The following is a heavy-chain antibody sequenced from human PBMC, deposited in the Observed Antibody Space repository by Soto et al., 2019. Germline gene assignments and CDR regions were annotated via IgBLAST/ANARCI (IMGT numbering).Heavy chain of an antibody. CDR1: GYSLSSYW. D-gene: IGHD1-26*01. CDR2: IAPSNSYS. CDR3: ARSRNRNSVPNVFDY. V-gene: IGHV5-10-1*01. Sequence: PGESLKISCKGSGYSLSSYWISWVRQMPGKGLEWMGTIAPSNSYSNYSPSFRGHVSISVDKSISTAYLQWGSLKASDTAIYYCARSRNRNSVPNVFDYWGQGTLVTVSS. J-gene: IGHJ4*02.